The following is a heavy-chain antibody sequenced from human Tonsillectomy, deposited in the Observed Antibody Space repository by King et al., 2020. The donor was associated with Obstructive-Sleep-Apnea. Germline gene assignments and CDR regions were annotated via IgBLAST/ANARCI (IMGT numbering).Heavy chain of an antibody. J-gene: IGHJ4*02. CDR2: ISWNSGDI. Sequence: EVERVESGGNLVQPGRSLRLSCAASGFIFGDYAMHWLRQTPGKGLEWVAGISWNSGDINYADSVKGRFTISRDNAKNSLYLQMNSLRGDDTALYYCAKDPDYSGYDLFDNWGQGTLVTVSS. CDR1: GFIFGDYA. V-gene: IGHV3-9*01. CDR3: AKDPDYSGYDLFDN. D-gene: IGHD5-12*01.